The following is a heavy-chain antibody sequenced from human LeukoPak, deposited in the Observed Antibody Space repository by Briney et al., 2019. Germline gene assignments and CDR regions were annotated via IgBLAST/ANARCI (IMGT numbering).Heavy chain of an antibody. CDR2: FDPEDGET. J-gene: IGHJ4*02. D-gene: IGHD5-18*01. Sequence: ASVKVSCKASGYTFTGYYLHWVRQAPGKGLEWMGGFDPEDGETIYAQKFQGRVTMTEDTSTDTAYMELSSLRSEDTAVYYCQGYSYGYGRDYWGQGTLVTVSS. V-gene: IGHV1-24*01. CDR3: QGYSYGYGRDY. CDR1: GYTFTGYY.